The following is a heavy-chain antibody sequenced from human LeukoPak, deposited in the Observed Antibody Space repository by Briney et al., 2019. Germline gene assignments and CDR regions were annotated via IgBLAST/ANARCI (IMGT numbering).Heavy chain of an antibody. CDR3: ARALSWTTESYYYMDV. Sequence: ASVKVSCKASGYTFTRYDINWVRQATGQGLEWVGWMNPNSGNTGYAQKFQGRVTMTKNTSISTAYMDLTSLRSEDTAVYYCARALSWTTESYYYMDVWGKGTTVTVS. CDR1: GYTFTRYD. CDR2: MNPNSGNT. V-gene: IGHV1-8*01. D-gene: IGHD3/OR15-3a*01. J-gene: IGHJ6*03.